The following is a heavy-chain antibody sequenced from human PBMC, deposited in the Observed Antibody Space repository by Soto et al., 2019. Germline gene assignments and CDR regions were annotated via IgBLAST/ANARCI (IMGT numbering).Heavy chain of an antibody. J-gene: IGHJ4*02. Sequence: EGQLVESGGGLVQPGTSRRLSCAASGFTFSNYWMHWVRQAPGKGLVWVSGLNSDGSGTSYADSVKGRFTISRDNAKNTLYLQMNSLRAEDTAVYYCAKGGGKTIDYWGQGTLVTVSS. V-gene: IGHV3-74*01. CDR3: AKGGGKTIDY. D-gene: IGHD2-15*01. CDR2: LNSDGSGT. CDR1: GFTFSNYW.